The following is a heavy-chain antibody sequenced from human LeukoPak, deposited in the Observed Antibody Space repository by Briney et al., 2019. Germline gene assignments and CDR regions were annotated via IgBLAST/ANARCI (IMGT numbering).Heavy chain of an antibody. V-gene: IGHV3-23*01. J-gene: IGHJ6*03. D-gene: IGHD6-25*01. CDR1: GFTVSSNY. Sequence: PGGSLRLSCAASGFTVSSNYMSWVRQAPGKGLERVSGITASGDNTYYADSVKGRFNISRDNSKSTLYLQMNSLRAEDTAVYYCATGYQYYDYYYMDVWGKGTTVTISS. CDR3: ATGYQYYDYYYMDV. CDR2: ITASGDNT.